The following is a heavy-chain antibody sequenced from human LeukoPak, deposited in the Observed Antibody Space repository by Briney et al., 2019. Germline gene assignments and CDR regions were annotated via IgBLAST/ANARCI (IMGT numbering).Heavy chain of an antibody. V-gene: IGHV3-15*01. J-gene: IGHJ4*02. CDR3: TLPWGSGSYYDY. CDR2: IKSKTDGGTT. CDR1: GFTFSSFG. Sequence: GGSLRLSCVASGFTFSSFGMNWVRQAPGKGLEWVGHIKSKTDGGTTDYAAPVKGRFTISRDDSKNTLFLQMNSLKTEDTAVYYCTLPWGSGSYYDYWGQGTLVTVSS. D-gene: IGHD3-10*01.